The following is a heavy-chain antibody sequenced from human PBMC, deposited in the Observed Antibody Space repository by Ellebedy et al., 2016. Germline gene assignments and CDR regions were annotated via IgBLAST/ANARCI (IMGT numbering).Heavy chain of an antibody. CDR3: AKWNGDWNAYDV. CDR1: GGSFSGYY. J-gene: IGHJ3*01. D-gene: IGHD1-1*01. Sequence: SETLSLTCAVYGGSFSGYYWSWIRQPPGKGLEWIGESNHSGSTNYNPSLKSRVTMSVDTSKSQFSLGLTSVTAADTAVYYCAKWNGDWNAYDVWGQGTMVTVSS. V-gene: IGHV4-34*01. CDR2: SNHSGST.